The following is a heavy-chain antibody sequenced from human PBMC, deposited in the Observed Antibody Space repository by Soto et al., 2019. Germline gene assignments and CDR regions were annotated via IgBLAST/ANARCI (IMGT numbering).Heavy chain of an antibody. J-gene: IGHJ6*01. CDR1: GCTFSSYA. CDR3: ARDCRGNCITIFGVVTDEDGMEV. D-gene: IGHD3-3*01. CDR2: IIPIFGTA. V-gene: IGHV1-69*13. Sequence: SVKVSCKASGCTFSSYAISWVRQAPGQGLEWMGGIIPIFGTANYAQKFQGRVTITEDESTSTAYMELSSLRSEDTAVYYCARDCRGNCITIFGVVTDEDGMEVWGQGTTVSVSS.